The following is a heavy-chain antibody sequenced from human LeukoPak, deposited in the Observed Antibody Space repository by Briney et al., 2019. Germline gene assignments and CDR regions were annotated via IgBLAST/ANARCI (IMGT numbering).Heavy chain of an antibody. CDR1: GASISNGDHY. J-gene: IGHJ5*02. D-gene: IGHD1-14*01. CDR2: IYYRGST. Sequence: PSQTLSLTCSVSGASISNGDHYWSWIRQSPGNVLEWIGYIYYRGSTYYNPALKSRVTISLDTSRKQFSLKLSSVTAADTAVYFCARGGNQLTWFDLWGQGTLVSVSS. CDR3: ARGGNQLTWFDL. V-gene: IGHV4-30-4*01.